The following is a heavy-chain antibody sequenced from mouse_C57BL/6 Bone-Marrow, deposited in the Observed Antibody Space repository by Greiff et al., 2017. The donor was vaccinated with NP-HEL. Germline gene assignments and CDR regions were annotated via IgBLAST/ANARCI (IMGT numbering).Heavy chain of an antibody. V-gene: IGHV6-6*01. CDR1: GFTFSDAW. Sequence: EVKLMESGGGLVQPGGSMKLSCAASGFTFSDAWMDWVRQSPEKGLEWVAEIRNKANNHATYYAESVKGRFTISRDDSKSSVYLQMNSLRAEDTGIYYCTPLYGNYDAMDYWGQGTSVTVSS. CDR3: TPLYGNYDAMDY. D-gene: IGHD2-1*01. CDR2: IRNKANNHAT. J-gene: IGHJ4*01.